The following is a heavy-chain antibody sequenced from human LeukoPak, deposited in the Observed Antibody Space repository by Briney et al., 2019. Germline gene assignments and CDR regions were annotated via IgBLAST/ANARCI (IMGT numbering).Heavy chain of an antibody. J-gene: IGHJ4*02. CDR3: ARGGPGYGGFDY. CDR2: INSSSGYI. V-gene: IGHV3-21*01. Sequence: GGSLRLSCAASGFTFRNYNMNWVRQAPGKGLEWVSSINSSSGYIYYADSVKGRFTISRDNAKNSLYLQMNSLRAEDTAVYYCARGGPGYGGFDYWGQGTLVTVSS. CDR1: GFTFRNYN. D-gene: IGHD3-16*01.